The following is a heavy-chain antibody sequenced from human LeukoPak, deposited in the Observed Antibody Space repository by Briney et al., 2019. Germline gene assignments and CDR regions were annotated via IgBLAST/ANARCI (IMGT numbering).Heavy chain of an antibody. CDR2: ISSSSSYI. Sequence: PGGSLRLSCAASGFTFSSYSMNWVRRAPGKGLEWVSSISSSSSYIYYADSVKGRFTISRDNAKNSLYLQMNSLRAEDTAVYYCARVLGSYYYYGMDVWGQGTTVTVSS. J-gene: IGHJ6*02. CDR1: GFTFSSYS. CDR3: ARVLGSYYYYGMDV. D-gene: IGHD3-10*02. V-gene: IGHV3-21*01.